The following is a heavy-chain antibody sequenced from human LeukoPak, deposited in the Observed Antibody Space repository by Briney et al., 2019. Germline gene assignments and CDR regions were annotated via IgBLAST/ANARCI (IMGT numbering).Heavy chain of an antibody. CDR3: ARAVGYSNSWYSQYYFDY. CDR1: GFTFSSYW. Sequence: GGSLRLSCAASGFTFSSYWMHWVRQAPGKGLVWVSRINSDGSSTSYADSVKGRFTISRDNAKNTLYLQMNSLRAEDTAVYYCARAVGYSNSWYSQYYFDYWGQGTLVTVSS. J-gene: IGHJ4*02. D-gene: IGHD6-13*01. CDR2: INSDGSST. V-gene: IGHV3-74*01.